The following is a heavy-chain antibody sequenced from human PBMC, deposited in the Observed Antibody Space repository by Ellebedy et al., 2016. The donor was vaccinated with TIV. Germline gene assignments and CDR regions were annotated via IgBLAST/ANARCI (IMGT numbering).Heavy chain of an antibody. V-gene: IGHV4-34*01. J-gene: IGHJ4*02. D-gene: IGHD6-19*01. Sequence: MPSETLSLTCAVYGGSFSGYYWSWIRQPPGKGLEWIGEINHSGSTNYNPSLKSRVTISVDTSKNQFSLKLSSVTAADTAVYYCARGLGVAGTDSGTYFDYWGQGTLVTVSS. CDR2: INHSGST. CDR1: GGSFSGYY. CDR3: ARGLGVAGTDSGTYFDY.